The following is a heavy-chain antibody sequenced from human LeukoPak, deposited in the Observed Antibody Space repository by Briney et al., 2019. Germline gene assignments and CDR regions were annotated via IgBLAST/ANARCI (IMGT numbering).Heavy chain of an antibody. CDR1: GGSFSGYL. CDR2: IYHSGST. V-gene: IGHV4-34*01. Sequence: SETLSLTCAVYGGSFSGYLWTWIRQSPGKGLEWIGEIYHSGSTNYNPSLKSRVTISVDKSKNQFSLKLSSVTAADTAVYYCARAPYDSSGYYYNAFDIWGQGTMVTVSS. D-gene: IGHD3-22*01. J-gene: IGHJ3*02. CDR3: ARAPYDSSGYYYNAFDI.